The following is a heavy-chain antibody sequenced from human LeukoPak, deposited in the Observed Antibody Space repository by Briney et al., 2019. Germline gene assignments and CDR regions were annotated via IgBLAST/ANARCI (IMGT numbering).Heavy chain of an antibody. CDR1: GGSFSAYY. J-gene: IGHJ6*03. Sequence: SETLSLTCAVYGGSFSAYYWSWIRQPPGKGLEWIGEINHSGSTNYNPSLKSRVTISVDTSKSQFSLKLSSVTAADTAVYYCARDQYCSSTSCYDYYYYYMDVWGKGTTVTVSS. D-gene: IGHD2-2*01. V-gene: IGHV4-34*01. CDR2: INHSGST. CDR3: ARDQYCSSTSCYDYYYYYMDV.